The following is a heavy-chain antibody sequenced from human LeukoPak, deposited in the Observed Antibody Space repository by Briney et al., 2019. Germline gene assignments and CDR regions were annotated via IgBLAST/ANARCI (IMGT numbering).Heavy chain of an antibody. Sequence: GGSLRLSCAASGFTVSSNHMTWVRQAPGKGLEWVSLILGGSTTYYATSVKGRFTISRDNSENTLYLQMNNLRADDTAVYYCARAYSNAFHIWGQGTMVTVSS. J-gene: IGHJ3*02. CDR1: GFTVSSNH. CDR2: ILGGSTT. V-gene: IGHV3-66*01. D-gene: IGHD2-15*01. CDR3: ARAYSNAFHI.